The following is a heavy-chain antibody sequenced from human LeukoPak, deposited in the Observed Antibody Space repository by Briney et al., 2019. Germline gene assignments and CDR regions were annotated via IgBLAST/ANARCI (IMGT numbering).Heavy chain of an antibody. CDR1: GGSISSSSYY. Sequence: SETLSLTCTVPGGSISSSSYYWGWIRQPPGKGLEWIGSIYYSGSTYYNPSLKSRVTISVDTSKNQFSLKLSSVTAADTAVYYCARDPRNSGDWGQGTLVTVSS. J-gene: IGHJ4*02. CDR2: IYYSGST. CDR3: ARDPRNSGD. V-gene: IGHV4-39*07. D-gene: IGHD7-27*01.